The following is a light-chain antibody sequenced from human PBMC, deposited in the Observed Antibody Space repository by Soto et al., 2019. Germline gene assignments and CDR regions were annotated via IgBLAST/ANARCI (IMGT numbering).Light chain of an antibody. Sequence: EIVLTQSPGTLSLSPGERATLSCRASQSVSSSYLAWYQQKPGQAPRLLIYGASSRATGIPARFSGSGSGTDFTLTISSLQPEDSAVYYCQHRANWPLTFGGGTKVEIK. CDR3: QHRANWPLT. CDR1: QSVSSSY. CDR2: GAS. J-gene: IGKJ4*01. V-gene: IGKV3D-20*02.